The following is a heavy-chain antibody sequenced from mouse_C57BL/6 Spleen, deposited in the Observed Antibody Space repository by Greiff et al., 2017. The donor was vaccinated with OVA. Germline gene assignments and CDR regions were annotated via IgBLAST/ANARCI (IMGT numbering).Heavy chain of an antibody. CDR2: INPNNGGT. V-gene: IGHV1-26*01. J-gene: IGHJ2*01. CDR1: GYTFTDYY. Sequence: EVKLQQSGPELVKPGASVKISCKASGYTFTDYYMNWVKQSHGKSLEWIGDINPNNGGTSYNQKFKGKATLTVDKSSSTAYMELRSLTSEDSAVYYCARSPIYDGYLDYWGQGTTLTVSS. D-gene: IGHD2-3*01. CDR3: ARSPIYDGYLDY.